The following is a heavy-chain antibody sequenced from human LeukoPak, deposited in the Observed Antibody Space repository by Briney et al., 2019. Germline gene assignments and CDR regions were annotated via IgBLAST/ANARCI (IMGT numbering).Heavy chain of an antibody. Sequence: GASVEVSCKASGYTFTGYYMHWVRQAPGQGLEWMGWINPNSGGTNYAQKFQGRVTMTRDTSISTAYMELSRLRSDDTAVYYCARGRSWDTTPLVDYWGQGTLVTVSS. CDR3: ARGRSWDTTPLVDY. CDR2: INPNSGGT. D-gene: IGHD1-26*01. V-gene: IGHV1-2*02. CDR1: GYTFTGYY. J-gene: IGHJ4*02.